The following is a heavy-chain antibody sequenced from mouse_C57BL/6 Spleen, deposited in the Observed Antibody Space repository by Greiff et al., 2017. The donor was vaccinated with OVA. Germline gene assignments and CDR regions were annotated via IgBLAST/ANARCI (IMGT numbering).Heavy chain of an antibody. Sequence: VQLKESVAELVRPGASVKLSCTASGFNIQNTYMHWVKQRPEQGLAWIGRIDPATGNTKYAPKFQGKATLTADTSSNTAYLQLSSLTSEDTAIYYCAREMVFYFDYWGQGTTLTVSS. J-gene: IGHJ2*01. CDR3: AREMVFYFDY. V-gene: IGHV14-3*01. CDR1: GFNIQNTY. CDR2: IDPATGNT. D-gene: IGHD1-1*02.